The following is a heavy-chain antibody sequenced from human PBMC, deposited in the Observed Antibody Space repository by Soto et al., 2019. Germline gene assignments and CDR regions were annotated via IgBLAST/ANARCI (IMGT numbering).Heavy chain of an antibody. D-gene: IGHD1-26*01. CDR2: IIPIFGTA. J-gene: IGHJ5*02. CDR1: GGTFSSYA. CDR3: ARGPKWELTAGP. V-gene: IGHV1-69*13. Sequence: ASVKVSCKASGGTFSSYAISWVRQAPGQGLEWMGGIIPIFGTANYAQKFQGRVTITADESTSTAYMELSSLRSEDTAVYYCARGPKWELTAGPWGQGTLVTVSS.